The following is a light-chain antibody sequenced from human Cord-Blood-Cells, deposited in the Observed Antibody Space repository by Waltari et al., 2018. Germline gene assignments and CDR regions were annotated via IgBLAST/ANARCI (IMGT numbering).Light chain of an antibody. CDR3: QQLSNWPPT. J-gene: IGKJ4*01. Sequence: EIVLTQSRATLSLSLGDMAPLSCRASQSVSIYLAWSQQNPGRAPRLLILDASYRATGIPARFSGSGSGTDFTLTISSLEPEDFAVYYCQQLSNWPPTFGGGTKVEIK. CDR2: DAS. CDR1: QSVSIY. V-gene: IGKV3-11*01.